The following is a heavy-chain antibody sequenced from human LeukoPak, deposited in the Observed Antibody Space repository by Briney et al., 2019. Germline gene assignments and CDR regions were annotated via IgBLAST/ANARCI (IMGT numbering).Heavy chain of an antibody. D-gene: IGHD3-3*01. CDR3: ARASYDFWSGYNGFDY. CDR2: ISYDGSNK. CDR1: GFTFSSYA. J-gene: IGHJ4*02. Sequence: GRSLRLSCAASGFTFSSYAMHWVRQAPGKGLEWVAVISYDGSNKYYADSVKGRFTISRDNSKNTLYLQMNSLRAEDTAVYYCARASYDFWSGYNGFDYWGQGTLVTVSS. V-gene: IGHV3-30-3*01.